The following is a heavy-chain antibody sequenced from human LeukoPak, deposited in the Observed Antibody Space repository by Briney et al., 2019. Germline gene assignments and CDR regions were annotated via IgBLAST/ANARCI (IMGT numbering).Heavy chain of an antibody. D-gene: IGHD3-10*01. J-gene: IGHJ4*02. CDR1: GGSLGGYY. V-gene: IGHV4-34*01. CDR3: ARQFGTAY. CDR2: INHSGST. Sequence: KTSETLSLTCAVYGGSLGGYYWSWIRQPPGKGLEWIGEINHSGSTNYNPSLKSRVTISIDTSKKQFFLKLTSVTAADTAVYYCARQFGTAYWGQGTLVTVSS.